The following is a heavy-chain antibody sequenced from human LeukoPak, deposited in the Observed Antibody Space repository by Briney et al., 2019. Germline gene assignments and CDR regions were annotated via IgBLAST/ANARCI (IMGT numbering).Heavy chain of an antibody. J-gene: IGHJ5*02. D-gene: IGHD2-15*01. CDR3: ARLWDIVVVEGNWFDR. CDR2: IYYSGST. V-gene: IGHV4-39*01. CDR1: GGSISSSSYY. Sequence: SETLSLTCTVSGGSISSSSYYWGWIRQPPGQGLESIGSIYYSGSTYYNPSLQSRVTIPEDPSKNQYSLKLSSVTAADTAVYYCARLWDIVVVEGNWFDRWVRGTLVSVCS.